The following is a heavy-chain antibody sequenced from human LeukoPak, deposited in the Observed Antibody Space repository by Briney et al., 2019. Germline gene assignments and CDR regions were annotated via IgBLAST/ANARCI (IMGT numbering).Heavy chain of an antibody. CDR1: GFTFSNAW. CDR3: TTDTLGYCSSTSCYGSYYYYYYGMDV. J-gene: IGHJ6*04. D-gene: IGHD2-2*01. V-gene: IGHV3-15*01. CDR2: IKSKTDGGTT. Sequence: GGSLRLSCAASGFTFSNAWMSWVRQAPGKGREWFGRIKSKTDGGTTDYAAPVKGRFTISRDDSKDTLYLQMNSLKNEDTAVYYCTTDTLGYCSSTSCYGSYYYYYYGMDVWGKGTTVTVSS.